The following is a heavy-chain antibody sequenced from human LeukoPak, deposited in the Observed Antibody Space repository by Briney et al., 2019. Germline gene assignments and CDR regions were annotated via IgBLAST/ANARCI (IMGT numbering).Heavy chain of an antibody. V-gene: IGHV4-4*02. CDR3: VRNGWYSVDY. D-gene: IGHD2-21*01. J-gene: IGHJ4*02. CDR1: GGSITNNW. CDR2: IFHTGST. Sequence: SGTLSLTCVVSGGSITNNWWSWVRQPPGKGLEWIGEIFHTGSTTYNPSLKSPVTISVATSKTQFSLKLSSVTAADTAVYYCVRNGWYSVDYWGQGTLVTVSS.